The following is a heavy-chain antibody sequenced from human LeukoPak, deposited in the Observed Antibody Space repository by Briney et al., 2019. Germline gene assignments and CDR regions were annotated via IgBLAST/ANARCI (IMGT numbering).Heavy chain of an antibody. CDR2: IKSEADGGTT. CDR3: TTNKIGVRAFDY. Sequence: PGGSLRLSCAVSGLTLRNAWMSWVRQAPGKGREWVGRIKSEADGGTTDHAAPVKGRFSTSRDDPKNTLYLQMNSLKTEDTAVYYCTTNKIGVRAFDYWGQGALVTVSS. J-gene: IGHJ4*02. CDR1: GLTLRNAW. D-gene: IGHD3-3*01. V-gene: IGHV3-15*01.